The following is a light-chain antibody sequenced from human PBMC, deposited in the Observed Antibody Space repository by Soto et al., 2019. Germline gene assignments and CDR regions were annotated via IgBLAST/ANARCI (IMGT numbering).Light chain of an antibody. V-gene: IGKV3-20*01. CDR1: QSVSSSY. CDR3: QQYGSSPALT. CDR2: GAS. Sequence: EIVLTQSPGTLSLSPGERATLSCRASQSVSSSYLAWYQQKPGQAPRLLIYGASSRATGIPDRFSGSGSGTDSTLTISRLVPEDFALYFCQQYGSSPALTFGGGTKVEIK. J-gene: IGKJ4*01.